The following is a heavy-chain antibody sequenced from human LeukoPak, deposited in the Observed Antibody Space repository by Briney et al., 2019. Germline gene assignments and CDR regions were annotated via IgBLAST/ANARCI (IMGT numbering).Heavy chain of an antibody. Sequence: PSETLSLTCAVYGGSFSGYYWSWIRQPPGKGLEWIGEINHSGSTNYNPSLKSRVTISVDTSKNLFSLKLSSVTAADTAVYYCARGMGFDPWGQGTLVTVSS. V-gene: IGHV4-34*01. J-gene: IGHJ5*02. CDR3: ARGMGFDP. CDR1: GGSFSGYY. CDR2: INHSGST.